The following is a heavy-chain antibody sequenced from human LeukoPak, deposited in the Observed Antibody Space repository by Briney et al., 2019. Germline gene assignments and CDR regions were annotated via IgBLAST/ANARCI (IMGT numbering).Heavy chain of an antibody. D-gene: IGHD3-10*01. CDR2: IKQEGSEK. Sequence: QTGGSLRLSCAASGFTFSSYWMSWVRQAPGKGLEWVANIKQEGSEKYYVDSVKGRFTISRDNAKNSLYLQLNSLRAEDTAVYYCARAYYYGSGSQFDPWGQGTLVTVSS. CDR3: ARAYYYGSGSQFDP. V-gene: IGHV3-7*01. J-gene: IGHJ5*02. CDR1: GFTFSSYW.